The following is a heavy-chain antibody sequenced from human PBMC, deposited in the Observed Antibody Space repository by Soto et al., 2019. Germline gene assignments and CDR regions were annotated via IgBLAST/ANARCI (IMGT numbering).Heavy chain of an antibody. Sequence: QVQLVQSGTEVKKPGSSVKVSCKASGGTFSSYAISWVRQAPGQGLEWMGGIIPIFGTANYAQKFQGRVTSTADESTSTAYMELSSLRSEDTAVYYCARSRYRVLGQEYYFDYWGQGTLVTVSS. CDR3: ARSRYRVLGQEYYFDY. CDR1: GGTFSSYA. J-gene: IGHJ4*02. V-gene: IGHV1-69*01. D-gene: IGHD1-1*01. CDR2: IIPIFGTA.